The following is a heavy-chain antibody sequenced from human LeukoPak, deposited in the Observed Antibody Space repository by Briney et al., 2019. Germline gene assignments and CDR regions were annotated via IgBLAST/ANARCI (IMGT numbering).Heavy chain of an antibody. CDR2: ISGSGGST. D-gene: IGHD3-3*01. V-gene: IGHV3-23*01. CDR3: AKEAPYDFWSGYYTDY. J-gene: IGHJ4*02. CDR1: GFTFSSYA. Sequence: PGGSLRLSCAASGFTFSSYAMSWVRQAPGKGLEWVSAISGSGGSTYYADSVKGRFTISRDNSKNTLYLQINSLRAEDTAVYYCAKEAPYDFWSGYYTDYWGQGTLVTVSS.